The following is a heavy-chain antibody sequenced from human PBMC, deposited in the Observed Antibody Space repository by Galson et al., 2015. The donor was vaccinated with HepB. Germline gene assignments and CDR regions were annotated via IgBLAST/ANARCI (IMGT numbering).Heavy chain of an antibody. CDR2: ISYDGSSK. CDR1: GFSFSSYA. CDR3: ARGGSLLYSSGWYTPFNI. Sequence: SLRLSCAASGFSFSSYAMHWIRHAPGKGLEWLTVISYDGSSKYYADSVKGRFTIPRDNSRDTVSLQMNRLRVEDTAVYYCARGGSLLYSSGWYTPFNIGGQGTLVTVSS. J-gene: IGHJ3*02. V-gene: IGHV3-30*03. D-gene: IGHD6-19*01.